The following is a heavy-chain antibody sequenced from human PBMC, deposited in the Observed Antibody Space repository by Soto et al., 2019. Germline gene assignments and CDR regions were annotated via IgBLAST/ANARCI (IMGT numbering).Heavy chain of an antibody. D-gene: IGHD3-22*01. CDR3: ASDVAQGRGPYYEGFDI. CDR1: GFTFSDYW. CDR2: IRKDESKK. V-gene: IGHV3-7*05. J-gene: IGHJ3*02. Sequence: EVQLVESGGGLVQPGESLRLSCSASGFTFSDYWMTWVRQAPGKGLEWVANIRKDESKKSYFDCVMGRFTVSRDKARNLLYLQMDSLRAEDTDLYYCASDVAQGRGPYYEGFDIWGQGTMVTVSS.